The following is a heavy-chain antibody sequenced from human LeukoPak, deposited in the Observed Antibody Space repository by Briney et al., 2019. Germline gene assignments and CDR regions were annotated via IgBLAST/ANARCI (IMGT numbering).Heavy chain of an antibody. CDR2: IIPIFGTA. CDR1: GGTFSSYA. CDR3: AYYQTFRGVIDDY. J-gene: IGHJ4*02. Sequence: ASVKVSCKASGGTFSSYAISWVRQAPGQGLEWMGRIIPIFGTANYAQKFQGRVTITTDESTSTAYMELSSLRSEDTAVYHCAYYQTFRGVIDDYWGQGTLVTVSS. V-gene: IGHV1-69*05. D-gene: IGHD3-16*02.